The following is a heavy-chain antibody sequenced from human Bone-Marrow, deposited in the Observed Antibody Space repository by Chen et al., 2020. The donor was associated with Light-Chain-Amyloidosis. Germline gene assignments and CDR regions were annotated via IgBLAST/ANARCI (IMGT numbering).Heavy chain of an antibody. J-gene: IGHJ4*02. CDR1: GYSFIGYY. V-gene: IGHV1-2*02. CDR3: ARDRSWVGSSGYYFDY. D-gene: IGHD6-13*01. CDR2: INPNSGGT. Sequence: QVQLVQSGAEVKKPGASVKVSCKASGYSFIGYYMYGVRQAPGQGLEWMGWINPNSGGTNYAQKFQGRVTMTRDTSISTAYMELSRLRSDDTAVYYCARDRSWVGSSGYYFDYWGQGTLVTVSS.